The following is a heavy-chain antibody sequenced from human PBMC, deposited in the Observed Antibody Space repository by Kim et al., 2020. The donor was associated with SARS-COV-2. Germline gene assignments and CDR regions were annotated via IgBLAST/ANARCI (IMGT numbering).Heavy chain of an antibody. CDR3: ASSGYGLGNAFDI. Sequence: ASVKVSCKASGYTFTSYAMNWVRQAPGQGLEWMGWINTNTGNPTYAQGFTGRFVFSLDTSVSTAYLQISSLTAEDTAVYYCASSGYGLGNAFDIWGQGTMVTVSS. J-gene: IGHJ3*02. CDR1: GYTFTSYA. D-gene: IGHD3-22*01. V-gene: IGHV7-4-1*02. CDR2: INTNTGNP.